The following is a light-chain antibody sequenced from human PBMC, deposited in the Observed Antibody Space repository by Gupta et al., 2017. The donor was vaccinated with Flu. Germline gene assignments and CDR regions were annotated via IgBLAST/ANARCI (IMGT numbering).Light chain of an antibody. J-gene: IGKJ1*01. Sequence: IVLTQSPGTLSVSPGETATLSCRASESVPSDYLAWYQQRPGRSPMLVIYGASGRATGIPDRFSGSGSGTDFALIITRLEPEDFAVYYCQQYGRSPRTFGQGTKVEIK. V-gene: IGKV3-20*01. CDR3: QQYGRSPRT. CDR1: ESVPSDY. CDR2: GAS.